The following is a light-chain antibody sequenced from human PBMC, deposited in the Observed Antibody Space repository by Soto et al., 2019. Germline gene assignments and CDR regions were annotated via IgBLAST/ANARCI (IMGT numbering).Light chain of an antibody. CDR2: DAS. V-gene: IGKV3D-15*01. Sequence: TQSPGTLTLSTGERATLSCRASQSVSRYLAWYQQKFGQAPRLLIYDASNRATGIPARFSGSGSGTEFTLTISSLQSEDFAVYYCQRYNNWPLTFGGGTKVDIK. CDR3: QRYNNWPLT. J-gene: IGKJ4*01. CDR1: QSVSRY.